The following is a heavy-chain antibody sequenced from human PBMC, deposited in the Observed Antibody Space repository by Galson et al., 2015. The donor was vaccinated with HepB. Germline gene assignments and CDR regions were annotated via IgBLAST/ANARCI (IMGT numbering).Heavy chain of an antibody. CDR1: GFTFSSYW. D-gene: IGHD3-10*01. Sequence: SLRLSCAASGFTFSSYWMNWVRQIPGKGLEWISRISPDGSSSSYADSVKGRFTISRDNAKNTLYLQMDYLRAEDTAVYYCALLGGITVPVSDDFDIWGQGTMVTVSS. V-gene: IGHV3-74*01. CDR3: ALLGGITVPVSDDFDI. CDR2: ISPDGSSS. J-gene: IGHJ3*02.